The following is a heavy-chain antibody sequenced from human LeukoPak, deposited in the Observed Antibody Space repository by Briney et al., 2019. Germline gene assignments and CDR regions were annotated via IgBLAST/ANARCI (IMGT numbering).Heavy chain of an antibody. Sequence: GGSLRLSCAASGFTFSYYAMSWVRQAPGKGLEWVAGISGSGGFTYYADSVKGRFTISRDNSKNTLYLQMNRLRAEDTAVYYCSNTAAYPGHGSSYQLYISWGQATLVIVSS. CDR3: SNTAAYPGHGSSYQLYIS. V-gene: IGHV3-23*01. CDR1: GFTFSYYA. D-gene: IGHD2-2*01. CDR2: ISGSGGFT. J-gene: IGHJ4*02.